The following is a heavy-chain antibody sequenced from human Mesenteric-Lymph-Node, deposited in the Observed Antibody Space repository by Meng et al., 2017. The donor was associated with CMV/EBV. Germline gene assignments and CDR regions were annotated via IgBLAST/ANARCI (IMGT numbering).Heavy chain of an antibody. V-gene: IGHV1-2*02. J-gene: IGHJ4*02. CDR3: ASVGVGATLPFDY. CDR1: GYTFTGYY. CDR2: INPNSGGT. D-gene: IGHD1-26*01. Sequence: ASVKVSCKASGYTFTGYYMHWVRQAPGQGLEWMGWINPNSGGTNYAQKFQGRVTMTRDTSISTAYMELSRLRSDDTDVYYCASVGVGATLPFDYWGQGTLVTVSS.